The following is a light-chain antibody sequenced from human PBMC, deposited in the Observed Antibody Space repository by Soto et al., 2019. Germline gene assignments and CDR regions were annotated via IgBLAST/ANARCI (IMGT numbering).Light chain of an antibody. CDR2: KAS. Sequence: DIQMTQSPSTLSAPVGDRVTITCRASQSISSWLAWYQQKPGTAPRLLIYKASTLESGVPSRFSGFRSGTEFTLTVSSLQPDDFATYYCQQYNDSFPYTFGQGTKVDIK. V-gene: IGKV1-5*03. J-gene: IGKJ2*01. CDR3: QQYNDSFPYT. CDR1: QSISSW.